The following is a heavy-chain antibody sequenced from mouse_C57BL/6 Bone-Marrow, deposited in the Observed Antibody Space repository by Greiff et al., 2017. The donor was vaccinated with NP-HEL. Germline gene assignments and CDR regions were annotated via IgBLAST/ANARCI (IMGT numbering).Heavy chain of an antibody. CDR3: ARGRGIWPYYYGSYWYCDV. CDR1: GYTFTSYG. Sequence: EVQLQQSGAELVRPGSSVKMSCKTSGYTFTSYGINWVKQRPGPGLEWIGYIYIGNGYPEYNEKFKGKATLTSDTSSSTAYMQVSSLTSEDSAIYLCARGRGIWPYYYGSYWYCDVWGTGTTVTESS. CDR2: IYIGNGYP. V-gene: IGHV1-58*01. D-gene: IGHD1-1*01. J-gene: IGHJ1*03.